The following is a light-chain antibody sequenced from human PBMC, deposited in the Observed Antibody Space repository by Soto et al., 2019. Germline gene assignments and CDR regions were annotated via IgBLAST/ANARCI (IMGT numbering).Light chain of an antibody. J-gene: IGKJ4*02. CDR1: QSISSY. Sequence: DLQMTQSPSSLSASVGDRVTITCRASQSISSYLSWYQQRPGKAPHLLIYGASTLQSWVTSRFGGNGSGTDFTLTISSLQPEDFASYYGQQGYSTPPTFGGGPKVEIK. CDR2: GAS. CDR3: QQGYSTPPT. V-gene: IGKV1-39*01.